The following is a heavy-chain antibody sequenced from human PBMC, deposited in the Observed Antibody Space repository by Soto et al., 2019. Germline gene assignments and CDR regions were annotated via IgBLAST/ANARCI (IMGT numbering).Heavy chain of an antibody. V-gene: IGHV3-30*18. Sequence: GGSLRLSCAASGFTFSSYGMHWVRQAPGKGLEWVAVISYDGSNKYYADSVKGRFTISRDNSKNTLYLQMNSLRAEDTAVYYCAKAHSSSWYSHYFDYWGQGTLVTVSS. D-gene: IGHD6-13*01. CDR1: GFTFSSYG. CDR3: AKAHSSSWYSHYFDY. J-gene: IGHJ4*02. CDR2: ISYDGSNK.